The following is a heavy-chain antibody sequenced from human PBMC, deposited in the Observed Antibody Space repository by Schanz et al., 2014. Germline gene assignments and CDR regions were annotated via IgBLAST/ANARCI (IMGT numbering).Heavy chain of an antibody. CDR2: INTNTGNP. CDR3: TTETIAMAGTFSI. V-gene: IGHV7-4-1*02. J-gene: IGHJ4*02. D-gene: IGHD6-19*01. Sequence: QVQLVQSGSELKKPGASVKVSCKASGYTFTSYAMNWVRQAPGQGLEWVGWINTNTGNPTYAQGFTGRFVFSLDTSLRTAYLQISSLKTPTPAAYYCTTETIAMAGTFSIWGQGTLVTVSS. CDR1: GYTFTSYA.